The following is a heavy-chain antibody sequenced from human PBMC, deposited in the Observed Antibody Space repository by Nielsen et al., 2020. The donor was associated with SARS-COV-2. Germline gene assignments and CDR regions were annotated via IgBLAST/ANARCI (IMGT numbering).Heavy chain of an antibody. Sequence: SETLSLTCTVSGVPVTSGSYFWSWIRQAPGKRLEWIGYMFYIGTANYNPSFQSRVTMSVDKSKNQFSLNLSSVTAADTAVYFCARLYDNGDYGDGFDFWGRGTMVTVSS. D-gene: IGHD4-17*01. CDR1: GVPVTSGSYF. CDR3: ARLYDNGDYGDGFDF. V-gene: IGHV4-61*01. CDR2: MFYIGTA. J-gene: IGHJ3*01.